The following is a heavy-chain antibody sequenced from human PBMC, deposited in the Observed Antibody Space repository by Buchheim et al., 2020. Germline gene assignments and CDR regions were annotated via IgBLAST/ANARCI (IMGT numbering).Heavy chain of an antibody. CDR1: GFTFSSHA. CDR3: GAEVGSREFDN. J-gene: IGHJ4*02. V-gene: IGHV3-30*03. D-gene: IGHD2-2*01. Sequence: QVQLVESGGGVVQPGRSLRLSCAASGFTFSSHAMHWVRQPPGKGLEWVAIISYDGSYKDYPDSVKGRFTVSRDNFPNTPVLQMNSLRAEDTAVYYCGAEVGSREFDNWGQGTL. CDR2: ISYDGSYK.